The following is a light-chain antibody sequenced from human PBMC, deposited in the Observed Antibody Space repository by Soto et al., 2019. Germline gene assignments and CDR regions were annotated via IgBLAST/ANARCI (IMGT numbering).Light chain of an antibody. Sequence: DIQMTQSPSTLSASVGDRVTITCRASQTINNWLAWYQQKPGQAPHLLIYDASNLGSGVPLRFSGSGSGAEFTLTIRNLQPDDFATYYCQQYNSWSGVTFGGGTKVEIK. CDR2: DAS. V-gene: IGKV1-5*01. CDR1: QTINNW. CDR3: QQYNSWSGVT. J-gene: IGKJ4*01.